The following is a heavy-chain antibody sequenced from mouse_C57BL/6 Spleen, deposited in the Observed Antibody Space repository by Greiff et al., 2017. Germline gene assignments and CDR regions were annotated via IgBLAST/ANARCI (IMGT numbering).Heavy chain of an antibody. CDR1: GYPFTDYY. CDR2: INPYNGGT. Sequence: VQLQQSGPELVKPGASVKMSCKASGYPFTDYYMNWVKQSHGKSLEWIGVINPYNGGTSYNQKFKGKATLTVYKSSSTAYMELISLTSYDAAVYYCARRVYDYDDLDYWGQGTTLTVSS. V-gene: IGHV1-19*01. J-gene: IGHJ2*01. CDR3: ARRVYDYDDLDY. D-gene: IGHD2-4*01.